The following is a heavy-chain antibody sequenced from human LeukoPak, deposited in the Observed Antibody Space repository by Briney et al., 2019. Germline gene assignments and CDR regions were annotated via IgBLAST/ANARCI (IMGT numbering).Heavy chain of an antibody. Sequence: KISCKGSGYSFTSYWISWVRQAPGQGLEWMGGIIPIFGTANYAQKFQGRVTITADESTSTAYMELSSLRSEDTAVYYCVTGGSYPGFDYWGQGTLVTVSS. CDR2: IIPIFGTA. D-gene: IGHD1-26*01. CDR3: VTGGSYPGFDY. V-gene: IGHV1-69*01. J-gene: IGHJ4*02. CDR1: GYSFTSYW.